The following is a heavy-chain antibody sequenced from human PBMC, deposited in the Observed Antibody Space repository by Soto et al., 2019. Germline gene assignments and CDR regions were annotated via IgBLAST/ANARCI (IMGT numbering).Heavy chain of an antibody. CDR2: ISAYNGNT. J-gene: IGHJ3*02. D-gene: IGHD5-18*01. Sequence: ASVKVSCKASGYTFTSYGISWVRQAPGQGLEWMGWISAYNGNTNYAQKLQGRVTMTTDTSTSTAYMELRSLRSDDTAVYYCARDWDTAMAGDVFDIWGQGTMVTVSS. CDR1: GYTFTSYG. CDR3: ARDWDTAMAGDVFDI. V-gene: IGHV1-18*01.